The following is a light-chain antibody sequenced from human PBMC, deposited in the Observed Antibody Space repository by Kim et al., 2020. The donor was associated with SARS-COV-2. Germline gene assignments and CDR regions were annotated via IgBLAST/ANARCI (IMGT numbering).Light chain of an antibody. Sequence: SYELTQPPSVSVSPGQTASITCSGDNLGDKYACWYQQKPGQSPVLAIYQDSKRPSGIPERFSGSNSGNTATLTISGTQAMDEADYYCQSWDSSTWV. CDR2: QDS. CDR1: NLGDKY. V-gene: IGLV3-1*01. J-gene: IGLJ3*02. CDR3: QSWDSSTWV.